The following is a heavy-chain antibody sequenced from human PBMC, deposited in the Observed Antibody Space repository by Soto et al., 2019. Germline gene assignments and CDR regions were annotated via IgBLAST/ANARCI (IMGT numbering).Heavy chain of an antibody. CDR2: ISGSGGST. Sequence: GGSLRLSCAASGFTFSSYAMSWVRQAPGKGLEWVSAISGSGGSTYYADSVKGRFTISRDNSKNTLYLQMNSLRAEDTAVYYCAKVGWNIVVVPAARYWGQGTLVTVSS. CDR3: AKVGWNIVVVPAARY. CDR1: GFTFSSYA. V-gene: IGHV3-23*01. D-gene: IGHD2-2*01. J-gene: IGHJ4*02.